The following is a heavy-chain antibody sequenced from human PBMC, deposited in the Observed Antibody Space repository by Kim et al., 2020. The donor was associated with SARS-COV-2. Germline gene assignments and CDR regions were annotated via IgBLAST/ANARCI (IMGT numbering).Heavy chain of an antibody. V-gene: IGHV3-49*04. CDR2: IRSKAYGGTT. J-gene: IGHJ4*02. CDR3: TRTYYDFWSGYSFDY. Sequence: GGSLRLSCTASGFTFGDYAMSWVRQAPGKGLEWVGFIRSKAYGGTTEYAASVKGRFTISRDDSKSIAYLQMNSLKTEDTAVYYCTRTYYDFWSGYSFDYWGQGTLVTVSS. D-gene: IGHD3-3*01. CDR1: GFTFGDYA.